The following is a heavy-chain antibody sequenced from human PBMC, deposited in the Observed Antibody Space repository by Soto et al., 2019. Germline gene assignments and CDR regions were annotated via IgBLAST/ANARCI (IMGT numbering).Heavy chain of an antibody. CDR1: GGSFSAYY. V-gene: IGHV4-34*12. CDR3: ARDTDPLYYYYYGMDV. J-gene: IGHJ6*02. Sequence: ETLSLTCAVYGGSFSAYYWSWVRQPPGKGLEWIGEIIHSESTKYNPSLKSRVTISVDTSKNQFSLKLSSVTAADTAVYYCARDTDPLYYYYYGMDVWGQGTTVTVSS. CDR2: IIHSEST. D-gene: IGHD5-18*01.